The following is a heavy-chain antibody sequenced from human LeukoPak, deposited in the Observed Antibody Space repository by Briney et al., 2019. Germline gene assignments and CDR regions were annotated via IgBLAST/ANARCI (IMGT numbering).Heavy chain of an antibody. CDR3: AREGDGWYDY. D-gene: IGHD6-19*01. CDR1: GGSISSGGYS. V-gene: IGHV4-30-2*01. CDR2: IYHSGST. J-gene: IGHJ4*02. Sequence: SETLSLTCAVPGGSISSGGYSWSWIRQPPGRGLEWIGYIYHSGSTYYNPSLKSRVTISVDRSKNQFSLKLSSVTAADTAVYYCAREGDGWYDYWGQGTLVTVSS.